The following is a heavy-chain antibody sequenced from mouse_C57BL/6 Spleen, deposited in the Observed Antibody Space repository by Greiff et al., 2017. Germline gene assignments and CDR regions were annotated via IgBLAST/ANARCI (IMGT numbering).Heavy chain of an antibody. CDR3: ARGGSEGSSYGFAD. D-gene: IGHD1-1*01. Sequence: QVQLQQPGAELVKPGASVKLSCKASGYTFTSYWMHWVKQRPGRGLEWIGRIDPNRGGTKYNEKFKSKATLTVDKPSSTAYMQLSSLTSQDSAVYYCARGGSEGSSYGFADWGQGTLVTVSA. CDR1: GYTFTSYW. V-gene: IGHV1-72*01. J-gene: IGHJ3*01. CDR2: IDPNRGGT.